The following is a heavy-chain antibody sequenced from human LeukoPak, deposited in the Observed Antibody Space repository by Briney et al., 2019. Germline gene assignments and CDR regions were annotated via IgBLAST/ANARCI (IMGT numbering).Heavy chain of an antibody. CDR3: ARGVYGDPFDY. CDR2: IKQDGNEK. J-gene: IGHJ4*02. V-gene: IGHV3-7*01. Sequence: PGGSLRLSCAASGFRFNTYWMSWVRQAPGKGLEWVANIKQDGNEKYYADSVKGRFTISRDNGKNSLDLQMNSLRADDTAVYYCARGVYGDPFDYWGQGTLVTISS. CDR1: GFRFNTYW. D-gene: IGHD4-17*01.